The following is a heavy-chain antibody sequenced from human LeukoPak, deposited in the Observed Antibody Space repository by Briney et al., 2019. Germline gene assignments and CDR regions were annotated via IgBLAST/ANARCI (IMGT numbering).Heavy chain of an antibody. J-gene: IGHJ5*02. CDR2: ISGRGDNT. V-gene: IGHV3-23*01. CDR3: AKAPSP. CDR1: GFMFKSYA. Sequence: GGSLRLSCAASGFMFKSYAMSWVRQAPGKGLEWVSGISGRGDNTNYADSVKGRFTISRDNSKNTLYLQMNSLRAEDTAVYYCAKAPSPWGQGTLVTVSS.